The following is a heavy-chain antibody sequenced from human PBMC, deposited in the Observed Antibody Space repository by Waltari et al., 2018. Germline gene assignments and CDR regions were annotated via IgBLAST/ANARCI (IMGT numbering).Heavy chain of an antibody. CDR3: AKDGGLWKAAAGFDY. D-gene: IGHD6-13*01. CDR1: GFTFSSYG. Sequence: QVQLVESGGGVVQPGGSLRLSCAASGFTFSSYGMHWVRRAPGKGLEWVAFIRYDGSNKYYADSVKGRFTISRDNSKNTLYLQMNSLRAEDTAVYYCAKDGGLWKAAAGFDYWGQGTLVTVSS. V-gene: IGHV3-30*02. CDR2: IRYDGSNK. J-gene: IGHJ4*02.